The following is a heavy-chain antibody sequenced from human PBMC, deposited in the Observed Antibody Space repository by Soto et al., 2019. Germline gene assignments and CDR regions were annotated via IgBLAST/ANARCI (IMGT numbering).Heavy chain of an antibody. D-gene: IGHD6-13*01. CDR3: ASPTRIAAAGTLRDYYYYYGMDV. V-gene: IGHV1-69*06. CDR2: IIPIFGTA. Sequence: ASVKVSCKASGGTFSSYAISWVRQAPGQGXEWMGGIIPIFGTANYAQKFQGRVTITADKSTSTAYMELSSLRSEDTAVYYCASPTRIAAAGTLRDYYYYYGMDVWGQGTTVTVSS. J-gene: IGHJ6*02. CDR1: GGTFSSYA.